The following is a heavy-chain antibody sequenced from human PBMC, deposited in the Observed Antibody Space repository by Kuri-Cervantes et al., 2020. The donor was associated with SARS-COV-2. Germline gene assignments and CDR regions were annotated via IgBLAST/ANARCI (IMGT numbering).Heavy chain of an antibody. J-gene: IGHJ4*02. CDR3: ARCSGGSCYYVDY. CDR2: IYHSGST. CDR1: GGSISSGGYS. V-gene: IGHV4-30-2*01. D-gene: IGHD2-15*01. Sequence: SCAVSGGSISSGGYSWSWIRQPPGKGLEWIGYIYHSGSTYYNPSLKSRVTISVDRSKNQFPLKLSSVTAADTAVYYCARCSGGSCYYVDYWGQGTLVTVSS.